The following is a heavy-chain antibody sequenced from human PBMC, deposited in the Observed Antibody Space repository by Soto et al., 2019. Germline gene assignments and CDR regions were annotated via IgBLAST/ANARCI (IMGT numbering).Heavy chain of an antibody. CDR2: ISWNSGSI. D-gene: IGHD6-19*01. J-gene: IGHJ3*02. CDR1: GFTFDDYA. CDR3: ANAVAGSDAFDI. Sequence: EVQLVESGGGLVQPGRSLRLSCAASGFTFDDYAMHWVRQAPGKGLEWVSGISWNSGSIGYADSVKGRFTISRDNAKNSLYLQMNSLRAEDTALYYCANAVAGSDAFDIWGQGTMVTVSS. V-gene: IGHV3-9*01.